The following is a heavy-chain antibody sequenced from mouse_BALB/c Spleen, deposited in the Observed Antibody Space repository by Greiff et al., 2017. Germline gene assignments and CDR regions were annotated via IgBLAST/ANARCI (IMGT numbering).Heavy chain of an antibody. J-gene: IGHJ4*01. CDR3: VRVCELGGYAMDY. CDR1: GFSLTSYD. V-gene: IGHV2-9-2*01. Sequence: QVQLQQSGPGLVAPSQSLSITCTVSGFSLTSYDISWIRQPPGKGLEWLGVIWTGGGTNYNSAFMSRLSISKDNSKSQVFLKMNSLQTDDTAIYYCVRVCELGGYAMDYWGQGTSGTVSS. CDR2: IWTGGGT. D-gene: IGHD4-1*01.